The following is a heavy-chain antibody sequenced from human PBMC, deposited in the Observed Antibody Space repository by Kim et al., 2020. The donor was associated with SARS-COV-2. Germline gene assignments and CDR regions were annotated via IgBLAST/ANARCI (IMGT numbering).Heavy chain of an antibody. Sequence: SETLSLTCTVSGYSISSGYYWGWIRQPPGKGLEWIGSIYHSGSTYYNPSLKSRVTISVDTSKNQFSLKLSSVTAVDTAVYYCARGHSSGWYVYASPFDYWGQGTLVTVSS. D-gene: IGHD6-19*01. CDR2: IYHSGST. CDR1: GYSISSGYY. J-gene: IGHJ4*02. CDR3: ARGHSSGWYVYASPFDY. V-gene: IGHV4-38-2*02.